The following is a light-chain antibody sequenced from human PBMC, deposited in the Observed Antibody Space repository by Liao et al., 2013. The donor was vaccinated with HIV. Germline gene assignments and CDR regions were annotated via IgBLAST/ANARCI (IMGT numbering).Light chain of an antibody. CDR2: YDS. CDR1: NIGSKS. CDR3: QVWDSSSDHWV. J-gene: IGLJ3*02. Sequence: SYELTQPPSVSVAPGKTARITCGGNNIGSKSVHWYQQKPGQAPVLVISYDSDRPSGIPERFSGSNSGNMATLTISRVEAGDEADYYCQVWDSSSDHWVFGGGTKLTVL. V-gene: IGLV3-21*04.